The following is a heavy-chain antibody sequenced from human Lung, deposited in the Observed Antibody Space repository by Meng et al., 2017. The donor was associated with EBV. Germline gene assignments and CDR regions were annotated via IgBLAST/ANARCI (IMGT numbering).Heavy chain of an antibody. CDR2: INPSGGAT. CDR1: GYTFTGHQ. CDR3: ARDEASGGQLEH. D-gene: IGHD6-13*01. V-gene: IGHV1-46*01. J-gene: IGHJ4*02. Sequence: QVALVQSGAELKKPGASVKVSCKASGYTFTGHQMHWVRQAPGQGPEWMGLINPSGGATRDAQKFQGRITMTRDTSTNTVYMELNSLKSEDTAVYYCARDEASGGQLEHWGQGTLVTVSS.